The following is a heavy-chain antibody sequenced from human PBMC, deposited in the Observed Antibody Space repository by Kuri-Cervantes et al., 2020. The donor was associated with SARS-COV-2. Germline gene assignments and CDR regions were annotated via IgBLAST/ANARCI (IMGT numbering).Heavy chain of an antibody. CDR2: ISSSSSYI. CDR3: ARARTIAAHPENWFDP. CDR1: GFTFSSYS. D-gene: IGHD6-6*01. V-gene: IGHV3-21*01. Sequence: GESLKISCAASGFTFSSYSMNWVRRAPGKGLEWVSSISSSSSYIYYADSVKGRFTISRDNAKNSLYLQMNSLRAEDTAAYYCARARTIAAHPENWFDPWGQGTLVTVSS. J-gene: IGHJ5*02.